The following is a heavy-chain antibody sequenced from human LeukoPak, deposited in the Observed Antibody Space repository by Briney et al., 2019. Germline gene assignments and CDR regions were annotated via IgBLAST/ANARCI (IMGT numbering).Heavy chain of an antibody. V-gene: IGHV3-11*01. Sequence: GGSLRLSCAASGFTFSDYYMSWIRQAPGKGLVWVSYISSSGSTIYYADSVKGRFTISRDNAKNSLYLQMNSLRAEDTAVYYCARVSPYYYYGMDVWGQGTTVTVSS. CDR3: ARVSPYYYYGMDV. J-gene: IGHJ6*02. CDR1: GFTFSDYY. CDR2: ISSSGSTI.